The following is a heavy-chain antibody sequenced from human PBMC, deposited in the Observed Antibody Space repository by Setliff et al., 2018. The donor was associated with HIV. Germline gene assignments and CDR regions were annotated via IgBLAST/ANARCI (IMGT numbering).Heavy chain of an antibody. V-gene: IGHV3-73*01. CDR1: GFTFSGYA. Sequence: PGGSLRLSCAASGFTFSGYAMHWVRQASGKGLEWVGRIRSKANSYATMYAASVKGRFAISRDDSNNTAYLQMNSLEIEDTDVYYCARQGVAGYYYYYMDVWGKGTTVTVSS. CDR2: IRSKANSYAT. D-gene: IGHD2-15*01. CDR3: ARQGVAGYYYYYMDV. J-gene: IGHJ6*03.